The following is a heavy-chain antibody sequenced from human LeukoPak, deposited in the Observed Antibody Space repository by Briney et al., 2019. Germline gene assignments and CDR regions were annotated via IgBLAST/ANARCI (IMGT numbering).Heavy chain of an antibody. CDR1: GFSVGSNY. V-gene: IGHV3-53*01. J-gene: IGHJ6*02. CDR2: IYSGGST. CDR3: ARFLGRITISGVVPYGMDV. Sequence: GGSLRLSCAASGFSVGSNYVTWIRQAPGKGLQWVSVIYSGGSTYYADSVKGRFTISRDDSKNTVYLQMNSLRAEDTAVYYCARFLGRITISGVVPYGMDVWGQGTTVTVSS. D-gene: IGHD3-3*01.